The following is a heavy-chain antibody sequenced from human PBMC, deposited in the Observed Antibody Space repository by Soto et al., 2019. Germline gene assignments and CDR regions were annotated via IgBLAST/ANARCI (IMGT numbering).Heavy chain of an antibody. V-gene: IGHV3-11*06. CDR3: VRGGGGGRFDP. D-gene: IGHD2-15*01. J-gene: IGHJ5*02. Sequence: GWSLRFSAAGSGFTFGDSYMSWIRQAPGKGLEWLSYISPGSRYPAYADSVKGRFTISRANAKRSRYLQMMSLRAEDTAIYYCVRGGGGGRFDPGGEGTMVIVS. CDR1: GFTFGDSY. CDR2: ISPGSRYP.